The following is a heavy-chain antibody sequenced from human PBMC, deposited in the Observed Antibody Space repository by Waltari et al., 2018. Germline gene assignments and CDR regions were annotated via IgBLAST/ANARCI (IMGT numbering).Heavy chain of an antibody. CDR1: GYSFTPYA. CDR3: AREVVPAATIVVNWFDP. V-gene: IGHV7-4-1*02. J-gene: IGHJ5*02. Sequence: QVALVQSGPELKNPGSSVKVSCRASGYSFTPYAINWVRQAPGRGFELMGWINTNSGNPTYVQGFTGRFVFSLDTSVSTAFLQINGLEAEDTAVYYCAREVVPAATIVVNWFDPWGQGTLVTVSS. CDR2: INTNSGNP. D-gene: IGHD2-2*01.